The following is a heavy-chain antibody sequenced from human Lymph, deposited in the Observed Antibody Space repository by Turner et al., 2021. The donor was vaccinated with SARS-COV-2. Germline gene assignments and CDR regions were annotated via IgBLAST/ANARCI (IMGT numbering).Heavy chain of an antibody. CDR1: GGTFSSYG. J-gene: IGHJ5*02. CDR2: IIPILAIA. V-gene: IGHV1-69*04. Sequence: QVQLVQSGAEVKKPGSSVKVSCKASGGTFSSYGISWVRQAPGQGLEWMGRIIPILAIANYAQKFQGRVTINADKSTSTAYMELSSLRSEDTALYYCAREGVEEKWEPEPLWFDPWGQGTLVTVSS. CDR3: AREGVEEKWEPEPLWFDP. D-gene: IGHD1-26*01.